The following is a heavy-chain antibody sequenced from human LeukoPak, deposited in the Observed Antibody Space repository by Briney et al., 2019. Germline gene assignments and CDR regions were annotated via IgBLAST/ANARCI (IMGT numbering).Heavy chain of an antibody. CDR1: GASTSSSSYF. J-gene: IGHJ6*02. CDR3: ARGNCGGDCYNYYYYGMDV. D-gene: IGHD2-21*02. V-gene: IGHV4-39*01. CDR2: IYYSGRP. Sequence: SETLSLTCTVSGASTSSSSYFWGWIRQPPGKGLEWIGTIYYSGRPYYTPSLKSRITISLDASKNQFSLKLNSVTAADTAVYYCARGNCGGDCYNYYYYGMDVWGQGTTVTVSS.